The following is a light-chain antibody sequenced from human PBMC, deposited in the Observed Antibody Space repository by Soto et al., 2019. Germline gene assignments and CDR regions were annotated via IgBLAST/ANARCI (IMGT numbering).Light chain of an antibody. CDR1: SSDVGGHNY. CDR2: EVS. V-gene: IGLV2-14*01. J-gene: IGLJ3*02. CDR3: SSYTSSSPWV. Sequence: QSVLTQPASVSGSPGQSITISCTGTSSDVGGHNYISWYQHHPGKAPKLMIYEVSNRPSGVSNRFSGSKSGNTASLTISGLQAEDEADYYCSSYTSSSPWVFGGGTKLTVL.